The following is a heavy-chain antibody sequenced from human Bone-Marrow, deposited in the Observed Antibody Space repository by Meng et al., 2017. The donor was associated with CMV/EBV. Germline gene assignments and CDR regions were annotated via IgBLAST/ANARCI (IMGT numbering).Heavy chain of an antibody. CDR2: IESKTGGGTT. CDR1: GFTFSSYA. CDR3: TTIGLGGSYSLDY. D-gene: IGHD1-26*01. V-gene: IGHV3-15*04. J-gene: IGHJ4*02. Sequence: GESLKISCAASGFTFSSYAMHWVRQAPGKGLEWLGRIESKTGGGTTDYAAFGKGRFTISRDDSKNALYLQIDTLKTEDTAVYYCTTIGLGGSYSLDYWGQGTLVTVSS.